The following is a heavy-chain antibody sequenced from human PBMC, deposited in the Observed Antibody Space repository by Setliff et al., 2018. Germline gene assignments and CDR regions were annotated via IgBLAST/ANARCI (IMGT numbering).Heavy chain of an antibody. CDR1: GGSISSYY. CDR2: IYYSGST. J-gene: IGHJ6*02. V-gene: IGHV4-59*01. D-gene: IGHD6-13*01. Sequence: SETLSLTCTVSGGSISSYYWSWIRQPPGKRLEWIGYIYYSGSTNYNPSLESRVTISVDTSKNQFPLKLSSVTAADTAVYYCAREWGSSSWSSPRYYYYGMDVWGQGTTVTV. CDR3: AREWGSSSWSSPRYYYYGMDV.